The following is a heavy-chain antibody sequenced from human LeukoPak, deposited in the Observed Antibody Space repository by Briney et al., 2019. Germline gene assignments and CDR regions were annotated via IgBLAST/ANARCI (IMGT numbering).Heavy chain of an antibody. CDR1: GFTFSSYS. CDR3: LAGTTFY. Sequence: GGSLRLSCAPSGFTFSSYSMNVVRAAPGGGLEWVSYISSSSSTIYYADSVKGRFTISRDNAKNSLYLQMNSLRAEDTAVYYCLAGTTFYWGQGTLVTVSS. V-gene: IGHV3-48*04. D-gene: IGHD1-7*01. CDR2: ISSSSSTI. J-gene: IGHJ4*02.